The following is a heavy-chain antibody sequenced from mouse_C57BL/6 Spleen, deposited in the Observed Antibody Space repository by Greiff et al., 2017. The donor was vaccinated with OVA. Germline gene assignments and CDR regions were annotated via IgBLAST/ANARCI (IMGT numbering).Heavy chain of an antibody. D-gene: IGHD3-3*01. CDR1: GYAFSSSW. Sequence: QVQLQQSGPELVKPGASVKISCKASGYAFSSSWMNWVKQRPGKGLEWIGRIYPGDGDTNYNGKFKGKATLTADKSSSTAYMQLSSLTSEDSAVYFCAREEGRRYYFDYWGQGTTLTVSS. V-gene: IGHV1-82*01. J-gene: IGHJ2*01. CDR2: IYPGDGDT. CDR3: AREEGRRYYFDY.